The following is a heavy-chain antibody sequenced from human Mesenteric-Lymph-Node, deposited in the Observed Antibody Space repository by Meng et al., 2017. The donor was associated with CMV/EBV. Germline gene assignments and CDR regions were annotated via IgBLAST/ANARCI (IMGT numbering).Heavy chain of an antibody. V-gene: IGHV3-21*01. CDR1: GFTFSSYS. J-gene: IGHJ4*02. CDR3: ARANTDFWSGYHHYFDY. CDR2: ISSSSSYI. Sequence: GESLKISCAASGFTFSSYSMNWVRQAPGKGLEWVSSISSSSSYIYYADSVKGRFTISRDNAKNSLYLQMNSLRAEDTAVYYCARANTDFWSGYHHYFDYWGQGTLVTVSS. D-gene: IGHD3-3*01.